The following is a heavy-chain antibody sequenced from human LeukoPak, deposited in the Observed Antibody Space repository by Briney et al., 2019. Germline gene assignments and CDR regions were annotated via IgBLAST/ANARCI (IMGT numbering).Heavy chain of an antibody. CDR3: ASPKYGDFYFDY. CDR2: ISPSTGGT. D-gene: IGHD2-21*02. J-gene: IGHJ4*02. Sequence: GASVKVSCKASGYTCSGYYIHWVRQAPGQGLEWMGWISPSTGGTNYAQKFQGRVIMTRDTSIATAYMELRRLRSDDTAVYFCASPKYGDFYFDYWGQGTLVTVAS. V-gene: IGHV1-2*02. CDR1: GYTCSGYY.